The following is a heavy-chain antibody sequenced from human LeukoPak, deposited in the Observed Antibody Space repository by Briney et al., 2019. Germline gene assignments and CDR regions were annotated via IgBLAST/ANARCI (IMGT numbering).Heavy chain of an antibody. CDR3: ARGPKYYFDY. V-gene: IGHV4-34*01. Sequence: SETLSLTCAVYGGSFSGYYWSWIRQPPGKGLEWIGEINHSGSTNYNPSLKSRVTTSVDTSKNQFSLKLSSVTAADTAVYYCARGPKYYFDYWGQGTLVTVSS. CDR1: GGSFSGYY. CDR2: INHSGST. J-gene: IGHJ4*02.